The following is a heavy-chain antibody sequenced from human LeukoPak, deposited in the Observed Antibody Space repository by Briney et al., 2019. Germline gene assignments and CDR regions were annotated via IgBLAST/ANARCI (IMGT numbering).Heavy chain of an antibody. V-gene: IGHV3-11*04. Sequence: PGGSLRLSCAASGFTFSDYYMSWIRQAPGKGLEWVSYMSSSGSSIYYADSVKGRFTISRDNVQSSLYLQMKSLRAEDTAVYYCAKAVPIVATIMIDYWGQGTLVTVSS. CDR1: GFTFSDYY. J-gene: IGHJ4*02. CDR2: MSSSGSSI. D-gene: IGHD5-12*01. CDR3: AKAVPIVATIMIDY.